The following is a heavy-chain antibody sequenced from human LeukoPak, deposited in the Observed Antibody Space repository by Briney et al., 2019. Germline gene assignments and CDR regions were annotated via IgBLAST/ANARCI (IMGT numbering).Heavy chain of an antibody. CDR1: GFTLSSYG. D-gene: IGHD2-2*01. J-gene: IGHJ4*02. V-gene: IGHV3-30*02. Sequence: GGSLRLSCAASGFTLSSYGMLRVRQAPGKGLEWVAFIRYDGSNKYYADSVKGRFTISRDNSKNTLYLKMHSLRAEDTAVYYCAKDRVPAAMYTTFDYWGQGTLVTVSS. CDR3: AKDRVPAAMYTTFDY. CDR2: IRYDGSNK.